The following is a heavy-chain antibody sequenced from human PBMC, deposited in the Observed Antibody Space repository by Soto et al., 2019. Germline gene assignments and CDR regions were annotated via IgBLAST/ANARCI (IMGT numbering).Heavy chain of an antibody. V-gene: IGHV3-66*01. CDR3: ARAKTMVRGVADLDY. D-gene: IGHD3-10*01. CDR2: IYSGGST. Sequence: GGSLRLSCAASGFTVSSNYMSWVRQAPGKGLEWASVIYSGGSTYYADSVKGRFTISRGNSKNTLYLQMNSLRAEDTAVYYCARAKTMVRGVADLDYWGQGTLVTVSS. J-gene: IGHJ4*02. CDR1: GFTVSSNY.